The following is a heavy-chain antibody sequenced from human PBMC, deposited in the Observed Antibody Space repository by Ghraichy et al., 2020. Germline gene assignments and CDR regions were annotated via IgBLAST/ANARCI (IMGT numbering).Heavy chain of an antibody. D-gene: IGHD2-15*01. CDR3: ARGSDFYDATPPGPDY. CDR1: GFTFSYYS. CDR2: ISSSSTTT. Sequence: GGSLRLSCAASGFTFSYYSMHWVRQAPGKGPECVSYISSSSTTTYYADSVEGRFTISRDNAKSSLYLQMNSLRDEDTAFYYCARGSDFYDATPPGPDYWGQGTLXTVSS. J-gene: IGHJ4*02. V-gene: IGHV3-48*02.